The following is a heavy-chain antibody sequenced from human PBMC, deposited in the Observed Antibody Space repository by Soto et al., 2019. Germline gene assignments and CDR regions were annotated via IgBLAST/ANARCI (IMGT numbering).Heavy chain of an antibody. J-gene: IGHJ4*02. CDR2: IYYSGST. CDR1: GGSVSSGRYY. CDR3: ARHNYGSGSTYFDY. Sequence: TXXTLSLPFTVSGGSVSSGRYYWSFIRQPPGKGLEWIGYIYYSGSTNYNPSLKSRVTISVDTSKNQFSLKLSSVTDADTAVYYCARHNYGSGSTYFDYWGQGTLVTVSS. D-gene: IGHD3-10*01. V-gene: IGHV4-61*01.